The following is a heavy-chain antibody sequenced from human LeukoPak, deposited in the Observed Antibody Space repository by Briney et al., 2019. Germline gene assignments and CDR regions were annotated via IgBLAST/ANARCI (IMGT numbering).Heavy chain of an antibody. CDR1: GYSFTNYW. CDR3: ARLYILNSEGLYYFDY. J-gene: IGHJ4*02. Sequence: GESLKISCKGSGYSFTNYWLGWVRQMPGKGLEAMGSIYPGDSDTRYSPSFQGRVTISADMSISTAYLQWSRLKASDTAIYYCARLYILNSEGLYYFDYWGQGTLVTVSS. V-gene: IGHV5-51*01. D-gene: IGHD3-9*01. CDR2: IYPGDSDT.